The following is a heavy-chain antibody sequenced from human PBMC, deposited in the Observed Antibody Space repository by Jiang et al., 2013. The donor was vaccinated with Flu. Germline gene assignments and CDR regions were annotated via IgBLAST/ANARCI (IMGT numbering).Heavy chain of an antibody. CDR2: IHYSGST. J-gene: IGHJ4*02. Sequence: TLSLTCTVSGGSISSHYWSWIRQPPGKGLEWIGYIHYSGSTNYNPSLKSRVTISVDTSKNQFSLKLSSVTAADTAVYYCARRGGGREMATIKGWTEGRTYYFDYWGQGTLVTVSS. CDR1: GGSISSHY. CDR3: ARRGGGREMATIKGWTEGRTYYFDY. V-gene: IGHV4-59*08. D-gene: IGHD5-24*01.